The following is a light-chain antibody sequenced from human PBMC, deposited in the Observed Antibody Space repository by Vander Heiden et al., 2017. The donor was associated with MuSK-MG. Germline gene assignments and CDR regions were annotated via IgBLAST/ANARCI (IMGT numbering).Light chain of an antibody. CDR1: QSVSSGF. J-gene: IGKJ4*01. CDR2: GAS. V-gene: IGKV3-20*01. CDR3: QQYDSSPLT. Sequence: EIVLTQSPGTLSLSPGKRATLSCRASQSVSSGFLAWYQQKPGQAPRLLIYGASSRATGIPDRFSGSGSGTDFTLTITRLEPEDFAVYYCQQYDSSPLTFGGGTKVXIK.